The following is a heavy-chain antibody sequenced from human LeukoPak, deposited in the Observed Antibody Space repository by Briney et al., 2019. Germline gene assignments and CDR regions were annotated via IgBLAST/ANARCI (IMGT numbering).Heavy chain of an antibody. Sequence: TPGGSLRLSCAASGFTFSNAWMSWVRQAPGKGLEWVGRIKSKTDGGTTDYAAPVKGRFTISRDDSKNTLYLQMNSLKTEDTAVYYCTLLSGYGDYFVYWGQGTLVTVSS. CDR2: IKSKTDGGTT. CDR3: TLLSGYGDYFVY. V-gene: IGHV3-15*01. J-gene: IGHJ4*02. D-gene: IGHD4-17*01. CDR1: GFTFSNAW.